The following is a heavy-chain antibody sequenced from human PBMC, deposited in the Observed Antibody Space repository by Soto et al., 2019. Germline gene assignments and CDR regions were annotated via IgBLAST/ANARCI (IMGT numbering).Heavy chain of an antibody. CDR1: GFTFTRSA. CDR3: AALEMNYYFDY. CDR2: IGFGSGNT. J-gene: IGHJ4*02. V-gene: IGHV1-58*01. D-gene: IGHD1-7*01. Sequence: GASVKVSCKTAGFTFTRSAVQWVRQARGQGLEWIGWIGFGSGNTNYAQKFQERVTITRDMSTSTAYMELSSLRSEDTAVYYCAALEMNYYFDYWGQGTLVTVSS.